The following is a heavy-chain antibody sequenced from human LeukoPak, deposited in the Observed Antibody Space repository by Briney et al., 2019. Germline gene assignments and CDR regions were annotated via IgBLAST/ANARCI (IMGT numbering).Heavy chain of an antibody. CDR3: ARRAGAYSHPYDY. CDR2: IYGGGTT. V-gene: IGHV3-53*01. D-gene: IGHD4/OR15-4a*01. J-gene: IGHJ4*02. CDR1: GFTVSSSY. Sequence: GGSLRLSCAASGFTVSSSYMTWVRQAPGEGLEWVSVIYGGGTTYYADSVKGRFTISRDNSKNTLYLQMNSLRAEDTAVYYCARRAGAYSHPYDYWGQGTLVTVSS.